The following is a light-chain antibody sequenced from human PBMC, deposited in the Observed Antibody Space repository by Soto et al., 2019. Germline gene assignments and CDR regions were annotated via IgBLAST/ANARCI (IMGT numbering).Light chain of an antibody. Sequence: DIVMTQSPLSLPVTPGEPASISCRSSQSLLHSNGYNYLDWYLQKPGQSPQLLIYLGSNRASGVPDRFSGSGSGTDFTLKISRVEAEDVGVYYXMQALQTPRTFGQGTKVEIK. CDR1: QSLLHSNGYNY. CDR2: LGS. J-gene: IGKJ1*01. V-gene: IGKV2-28*01. CDR3: MQALQTPRT.